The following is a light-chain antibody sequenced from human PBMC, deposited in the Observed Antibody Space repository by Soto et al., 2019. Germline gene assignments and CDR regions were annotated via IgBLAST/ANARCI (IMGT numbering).Light chain of an antibody. V-gene: IGLV2-23*02. Sequence: QSALTQPASVSGSPGQSITLSCTGTSSGVGSYNLVSWYQQHPGKAPKLMIYQVSKRPSGVSNRFSGSKCGNTASLTISGLQAEDEADYYCCSYAGSSTFYVFGTGTKVAVL. J-gene: IGLJ1*01. CDR3: CSYAGSSTFYV. CDR2: QVS. CDR1: SSGVGSYNL.